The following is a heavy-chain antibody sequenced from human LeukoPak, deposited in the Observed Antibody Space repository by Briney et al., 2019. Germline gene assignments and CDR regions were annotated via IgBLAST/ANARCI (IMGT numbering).Heavy chain of an antibody. CDR1: EFTDYG. CDR3: ARDRDQWLEAFDI. Sequence: GGSLRLSCAASEFTDYGMSWVRQAPGKGLEWVSGINWNGGTTTYADSVKGRFTTSRDNAKNSLYLQMNSLRAEDTAFYYCARDRDQWLEAFDIWGQGTMVTVSS. J-gene: IGHJ3*02. V-gene: IGHV3-20*04. CDR2: INWNGGTT. D-gene: IGHD6-19*01.